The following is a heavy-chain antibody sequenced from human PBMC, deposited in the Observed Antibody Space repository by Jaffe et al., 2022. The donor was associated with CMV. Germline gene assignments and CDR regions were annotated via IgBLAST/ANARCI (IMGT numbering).Heavy chain of an antibody. CDR2: ISSSSSYI. D-gene: IGHD6-13*01. Sequence: EVQLVESGGGLVKPGGSLRLSCAASGFTFSSYSMNWVRQAPGKGLEWVSSISSSSSYIYYADSVKGRFTISRDNAKNSLYLQMNSLRAEDTAVYYCARDLARYSSSWYGSQPDWFDPWGQGTLVTVSS. J-gene: IGHJ5*02. CDR1: GFTFSSYS. V-gene: IGHV3-21*01. CDR3: ARDLARYSSSWYGSQPDWFDP.